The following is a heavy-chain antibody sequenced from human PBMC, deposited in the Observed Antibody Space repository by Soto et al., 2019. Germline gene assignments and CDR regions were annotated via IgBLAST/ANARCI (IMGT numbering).Heavy chain of an antibody. J-gene: IGHJ6*03. V-gene: IGHV3-23*01. CDR3: ARGLRGYYYYYMDV. D-gene: IGHD3-16*01. Sequence: EVQLLESGGGLVQPGGSLRLSCAASGFTFSSYGMSWVRQAPGMGLEWVSGLSGSGGTTNYADSVKGRFTISRDNAKNTLYVQMDSLRAEDTAVYYCARGLRGYYYYYMDVWGKGTTVTVSS. CDR2: LSGSGGTT. CDR1: GFTFSSYG.